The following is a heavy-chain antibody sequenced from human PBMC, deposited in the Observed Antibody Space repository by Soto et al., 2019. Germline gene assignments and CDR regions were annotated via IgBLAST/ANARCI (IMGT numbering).Heavy chain of an antibody. V-gene: IGHV3-7*04. D-gene: IGHD2-21*02. J-gene: IGHJ4*02. CDR2: INHGGSET. CDR1: GFDFPGFW. Sequence: VHVVESGGTLVQPGGSLRLSCEVSGFDFPGFWMNWVRQAPGKGLEWVANINHGGSETNFLDSVKGRFTISRDNAKSTLYLQMNSLRVEDTAVYYCTRGGRDLDFWGQGTVVIVSS. CDR3: TRGGRDLDF.